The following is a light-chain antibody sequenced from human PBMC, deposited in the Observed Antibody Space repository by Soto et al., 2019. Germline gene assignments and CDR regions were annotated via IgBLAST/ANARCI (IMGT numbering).Light chain of an antibody. V-gene: IGLV1-40*01. Sequence: QPVLTQPPSVSGAPGQRVTISCTGSSSNIGTGYDVHWYQRLPGTAPKLLIYGNSNRPSGVPDRFSGSKSGTSASLAITGLQAEDEADYYCQSYDSSLSALYVFGTGTKVTVL. CDR2: GNS. CDR3: QSYDSSLSALYV. CDR1: SSNIGTGYD. J-gene: IGLJ1*01.